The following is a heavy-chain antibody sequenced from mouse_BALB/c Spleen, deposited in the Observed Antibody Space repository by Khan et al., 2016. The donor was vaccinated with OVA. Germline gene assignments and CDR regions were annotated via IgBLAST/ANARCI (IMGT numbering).Heavy chain of an antibody. V-gene: IGHV5-6*01. Sequence: EMELVESGGDLVKPGGSLKLSCAASGFTFSHYGMSWVRQTPDKRLEWVANISGGGSYTYYPDSVKGRFTISRDNAKNTLYLQMSSLKSEDTAMYYCARIYDGYSFAYWGQGTLVTVSA. J-gene: IGHJ3*01. CDR1: GFTFSHYG. D-gene: IGHD2-3*01. CDR2: ISGGGSYT. CDR3: ARIYDGYSFAY.